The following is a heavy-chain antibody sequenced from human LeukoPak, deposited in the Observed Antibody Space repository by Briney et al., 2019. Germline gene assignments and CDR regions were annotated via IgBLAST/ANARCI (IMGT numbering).Heavy chain of an antibody. CDR2: IKQDGSEK. CDR1: GFTFSSYW. V-gene: IGHV3-7*01. J-gene: IGHJ4*02. Sequence: GGSLRLSCAAPGFTFSSYWMSWVRQAPGKGLEWVANIKQDGSEKYYVDSVKGRFTISRDNAKNSLYLQMNSLRAEDTAVYYCARAYDILTGYYKEYYFDYWGQGTLVTVSS. CDR3: ARAYDILTGYYKEYYFDY. D-gene: IGHD3-9*01.